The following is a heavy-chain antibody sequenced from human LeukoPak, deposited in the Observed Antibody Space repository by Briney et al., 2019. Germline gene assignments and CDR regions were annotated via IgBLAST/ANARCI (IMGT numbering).Heavy chain of an antibody. J-gene: IGHJ4*02. CDR1: GFTFSSYG. D-gene: IGHD4-17*01. CDR3: AKSPSTVTTLWVDY. Sequence: GGSLRLSCAASGFTFSSYGMHWVRQAPGKGLEWVAVISYDGSNKYYADSVKGRFTISRDNSKNTMYLQMNSLRAEDTAVYYCAKSPSTVTTLWVDYWGQGTLVTISS. CDR2: ISYDGSNK. V-gene: IGHV3-30*18.